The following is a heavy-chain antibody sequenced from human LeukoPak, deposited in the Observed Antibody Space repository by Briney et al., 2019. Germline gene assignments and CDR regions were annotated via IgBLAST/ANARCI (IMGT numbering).Heavy chain of an antibody. CDR3: ARDIRIAAAGYYYYYGMDV. J-gene: IGHJ6*02. D-gene: IGHD6-13*01. CDR1: GGSISSYY. V-gene: IGHV4-59*01. Sequence: PSETLSLTCTVSGGSISSYYWSWVRHPPGKGLEWIGYIYYSGSTNYNPSLKSRVTISVDTSKNQFSLKLSSVTAADTAVYYCARDIRIAAAGYYYYYGMDVWGQGTTVTVSS. CDR2: IYYSGST.